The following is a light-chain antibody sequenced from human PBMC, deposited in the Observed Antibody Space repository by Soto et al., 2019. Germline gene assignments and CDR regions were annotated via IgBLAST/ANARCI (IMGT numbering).Light chain of an antibody. CDR1: SSDVGGYNY. J-gene: IGLJ1*01. V-gene: IGLV2-14*01. CDR2: DVS. CDR3: SSYTSSSTYG. Sequence: QSALTQPASVSGSPGQSITISCTGTSSDVGGYNYVSGYQQHPGKAPKLMIYDVSNRPSGVSNRFSGSKSGNTASLTISGLQAEDEADYYWSSYTSSSTYGFGTGTKVTVL.